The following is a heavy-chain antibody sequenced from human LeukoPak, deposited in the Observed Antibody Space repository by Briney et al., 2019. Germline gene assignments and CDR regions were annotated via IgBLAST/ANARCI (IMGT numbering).Heavy chain of an antibody. CDR1: GGTFSSYA. Sequence: ASVKVSCKAPGGTFSSYAISWVRQAPGQGLEWMGRIIPILGIANYAQKFQGRVTITADKSTSTAYMELSSLRSEDTAVYYCARGIGSEWLLFDYWGQGTLVTVSS. CDR3: ARGIGSEWLLFDY. V-gene: IGHV1-69*04. J-gene: IGHJ4*02. CDR2: IIPILGIA. D-gene: IGHD3-3*01.